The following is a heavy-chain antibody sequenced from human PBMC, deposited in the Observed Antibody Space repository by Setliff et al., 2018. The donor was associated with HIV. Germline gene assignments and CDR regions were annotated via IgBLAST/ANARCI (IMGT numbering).Heavy chain of an antibody. CDR1: GASISSHY. CDR2: IYPSGSP. Sequence: SETLSLTCTVSGASISSHYWSWIRQPAGKGLEWIGRIYPSGSPNYNPSLKSRLTMSVDTSKNQISLELSSVTAADTAVNYCARDSFLSAAAGTLPLDNWGQGTLVT. CDR3: ARDSFLSAAAGTLPLDN. D-gene: IGHD6-13*01. V-gene: IGHV4-4*07. J-gene: IGHJ4*02.